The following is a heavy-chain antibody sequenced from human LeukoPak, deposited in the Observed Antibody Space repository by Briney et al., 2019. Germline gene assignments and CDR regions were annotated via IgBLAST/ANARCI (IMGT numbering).Heavy chain of an antibody. CDR1: GGSISNYF. V-gene: IGHV4-59*01. D-gene: IGHD5/OR15-5a*01. CDR2: IYYSGGT. Sequence: NASETLSLTCTVSGGSISNYFWSWIRQPPGKGLEWIGYIYYSGGTNYNPSLKSRVTISVDTSKNQFSLKLSSVTAADTAVYYCARPSRSVSTAGAFDIWGQGTMVTVSS. CDR3: ARPSRSVSTAGAFDI. J-gene: IGHJ3*02.